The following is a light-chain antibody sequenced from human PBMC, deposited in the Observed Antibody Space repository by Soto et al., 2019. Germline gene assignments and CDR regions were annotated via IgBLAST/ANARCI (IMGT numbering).Light chain of an antibody. Sequence: QSALTQPHSASGSPGQSVTISCTGTSSDVGGYNFVSWYQQHPGKAPKLMIYEVSDRPSGVPDRFSGSKSGNTASLNVSGLQAEDEADYYCSSYAGSNIVVFGGGTKVTVL. CDR2: EVS. J-gene: IGLJ2*01. CDR1: SSDVGGYNF. CDR3: SSYAGSNIVV. V-gene: IGLV2-8*01.